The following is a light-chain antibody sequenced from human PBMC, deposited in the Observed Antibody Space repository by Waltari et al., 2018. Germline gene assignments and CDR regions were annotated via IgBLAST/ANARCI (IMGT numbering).Light chain of an antibody. CDR1: QSLLHSDGKTS. CDR3: MQSIKLPPLT. J-gene: IGKJ4*01. V-gene: IGKV2D-29*02. Sequence: DIVMTQTPLSLSVTPGQPASISCKSSQSLLHSDGKTSLYWYLHKPGQSPQLLIYEVSKCFYGVQHRFSGSWSGTDFTLKLRQVEAEDVGVYYCMQSIKLPPLTFGGGTKVEIK. CDR2: EVS.